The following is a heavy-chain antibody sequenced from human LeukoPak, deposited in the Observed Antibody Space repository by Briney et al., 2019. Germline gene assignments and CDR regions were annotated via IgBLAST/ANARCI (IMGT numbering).Heavy chain of an antibody. CDR1: GFTFTNYA. D-gene: IGHD2-15*01. CDR3: VKGPCSGGSCYLDY. V-gene: IGHV3-64D*06. CDR2: ISSNGGST. J-gene: IGHJ4*02. Sequence: GGSLRLSCSASGFTFTNYAMHWVRQAPGKGLEYVSAISSNGGSTYYADSVEGRFTISRDNSKNTLYLQMNSLRGDDTAVYYCVKGPCSGGSCYLDYWGQGTLVTVSS.